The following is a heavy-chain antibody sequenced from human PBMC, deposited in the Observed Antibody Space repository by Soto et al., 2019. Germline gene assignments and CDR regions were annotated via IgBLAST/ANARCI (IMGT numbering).Heavy chain of an antibody. J-gene: IGHJ6*02. CDR1: GFTVSTNY. CDR2: INNSGNII. CDR3: VVGMNV. Sequence: GGSLRLSCAASGFTVSTNYMTWVRQAPGKGLEWVSDINNSGNIISYANSVKGRFTISRDNAKNSLHLQMNILRAEDTAVYYCVVGMNVWGQGTTVTVSS. V-gene: IGHV3-11*01.